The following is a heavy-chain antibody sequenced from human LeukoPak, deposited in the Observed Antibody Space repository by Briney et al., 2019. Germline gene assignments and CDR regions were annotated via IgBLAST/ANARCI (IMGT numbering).Heavy chain of an antibody. J-gene: IGHJ4*02. CDR3: ARGFTYYDFWSGYQGFDY. CDR2: INHSGST. D-gene: IGHD3-3*01. Sequence: SETLSLTCAVYGGSFSGYYWSWIRQPPGKGLEWIGEINHSGSTNYNPSLKSRVTISVDTSKNQFSLKLSSVTAADTAVYYCARGFTYYDFWSGYQGFDYWGQGTLVTVSS. CDR1: GGSFSGYY. V-gene: IGHV4-34*01.